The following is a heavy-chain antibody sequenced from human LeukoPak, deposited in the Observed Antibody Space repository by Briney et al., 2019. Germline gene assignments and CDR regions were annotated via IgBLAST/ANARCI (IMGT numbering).Heavy chain of an antibody. V-gene: IGHV3-74*01. J-gene: IGHJ4*02. CDR2: INTDGSTS. D-gene: IGHD2-2*01. CDR3: AREKKSSTSMDY. Sequence: GGSLRLSCAASGFTFSTYWMHWVRQAPGKGLVWVSRINTDGSTSTYADSVKGRFTISRDNAKNTLYLQMNSLRAEDTAVYYCAREKKSSTSMDYWGQGTLVTVST. CDR1: GFTFSTYW.